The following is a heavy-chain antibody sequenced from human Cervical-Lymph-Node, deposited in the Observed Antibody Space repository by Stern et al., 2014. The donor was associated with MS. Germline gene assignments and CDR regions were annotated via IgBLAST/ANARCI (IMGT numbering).Heavy chain of an antibody. J-gene: IGHJ4*02. V-gene: IGHV5-51*01. CDR3: ARQRYFDY. CDR1: GYTFTSYW. Sequence: EVQLEESGPEVKRPGESLKISCQASGYTFTSYWIGWVRQMPGKGLEWIAIIFPGGSDIRSSPSFQGQVTISADKSSSTAYLQWNNLKASDTAIYYCARQRYFDYWGQGTLVTVSS. CDR2: IFPGGSDI.